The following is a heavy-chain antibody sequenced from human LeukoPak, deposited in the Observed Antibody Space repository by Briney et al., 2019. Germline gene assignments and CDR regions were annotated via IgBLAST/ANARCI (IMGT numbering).Heavy chain of an antibody. V-gene: IGHV3-23*01. CDR3: TGCPTSTSCYGILLDH. J-gene: IGHJ5*02. CDR1: EFTFGSYA. D-gene: IGHD2-2*01. Sequence: PGGSLRLSCAASEFTFGSYAMTWVRQAPGRGLEWISTISGSGGATYYADSVKGRFTISRDNSRNTLHLQMNSLRAEDTAVYYCTGCPTSTSCYGILLDHWGQGTLVTVSS. CDR2: ISGSGGAT.